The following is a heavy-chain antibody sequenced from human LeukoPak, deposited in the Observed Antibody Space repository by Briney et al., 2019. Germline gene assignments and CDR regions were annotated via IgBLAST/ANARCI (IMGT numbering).Heavy chain of an antibody. CDR2: IYYSGST. D-gene: IGHD2-2*01. Sequence: KPSETLSLTCTVSGGSISSSSYYWGWIRQPPGKGLEWIGSIYYSGSTYYNPSLKSRVTISVDTSKNQFSLKLSSVTAADTAVYYCARPSCSSTSCPFDYWGQGTLVTVSS. J-gene: IGHJ4*02. V-gene: IGHV4-39*01. CDR3: ARPSCSSTSCPFDY. CDR1: GGSISSSSYY.